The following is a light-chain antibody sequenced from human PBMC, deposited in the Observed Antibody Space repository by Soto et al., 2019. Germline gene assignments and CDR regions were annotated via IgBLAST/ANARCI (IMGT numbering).Light chain of an antibody. CDR2: EVS. CDR3: SSYAGSTNYV. CDR1: SSDVGVYNY. J-gene: IGLJ1*01. V-gene: IGLV2-8*01. Sequence: QSALTQPPSASGSPGQSVTISCTGTSSDVGVYNYVSWYQHHPGKGPKLLIYEVSKRPSGIPDRFSGSKSGNTASLTVAGLQAEDEADYYCSSYAGSTNYVFGTGTKVTVL.